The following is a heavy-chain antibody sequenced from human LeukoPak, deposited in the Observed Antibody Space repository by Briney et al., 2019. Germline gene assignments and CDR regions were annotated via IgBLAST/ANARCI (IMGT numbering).Heavy chain of an antibody. CDR1: GFTFSSYA. V-gene: IGHV3-23*01. D-gene: IGHD6-19*01. Sequence: PGGSLRLSCAASGFTFSSYAMSWVRQAPGKGLEWVSAISGSGGSTYYADSVKGRFTISRDNSKDTLYLQMNSLRAEDTAVYYCAREQAVAATGDYYYGMDVWAKGPRSPSP. CDR2: ISGSGGST. CDR3: AREQAVAATGDYYYGMDV. J-gene: IGHJ6*02.